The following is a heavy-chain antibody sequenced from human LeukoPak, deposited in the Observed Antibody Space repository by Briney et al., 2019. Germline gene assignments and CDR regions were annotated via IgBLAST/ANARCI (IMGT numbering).Heavy chain of an antibody. D-gene: IGHD3-22*01. Sequence: SETLSLTCTVSGGSISSYYWSWIRQPPGKGLEWIGYIDYSGSTNYNPSLKSRVTMSVDTSKNQFSLKLSSVTAADTAVYYCARGRYYYDSSGYYVFDYWGQGTLVTISS. CDR1: GGSISSYY. J-gene: IGHJ4*02. CDR2: IDYSGST. V-gene: IGHV4-59*12. CDR3: ARGRYYYDSSGYYVFDY.